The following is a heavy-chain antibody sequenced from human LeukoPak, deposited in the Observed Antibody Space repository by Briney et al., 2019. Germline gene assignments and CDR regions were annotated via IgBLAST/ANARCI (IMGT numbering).Heavy chain of an antibody. CDR3: ARTYSSLTRPYYFDY. CDR1: GYTFTGYY. D-gene: IGHD6-6*01. Sequence: ASVKVSCKASGYTFTGYYMHWVRQAPGQGLEWMGWINPNSGGTNYAQKLQGRVTMTTDTSTSTAYMELRSLRSDDTAVYYCARTYSSLTRPYYFDYWGQGTLVTVSS. CDR2: INPNSGGT. V-gene: IGHV1-2*02. J-gene: IGHJ4*02.